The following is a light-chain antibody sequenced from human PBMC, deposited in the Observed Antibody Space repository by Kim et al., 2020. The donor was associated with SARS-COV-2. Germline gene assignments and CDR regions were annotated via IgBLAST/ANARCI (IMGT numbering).Light chain of an antibody. CDR3: AGWDDSLDGWV. V-gene: IGLV1-44*01. CDR1: ISNIGSHA. Sequence: GQRVTIPCSGSISNIGSHAANWYQHLPGAAPRLLIYRDTQRPSGVPERFSGSKSGPSASLAISGLQSEDEADYCCAGWDDSLDGWVFGGGTQLTVL. J-gene: IGLJ3*02. CDR2: RDT.